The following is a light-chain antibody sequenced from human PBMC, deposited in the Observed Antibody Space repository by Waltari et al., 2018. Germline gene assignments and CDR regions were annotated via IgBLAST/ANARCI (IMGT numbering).Light chain of an antibody. V-gene: IGLV2-11*01. J-gene: IGLJ3*02. CDR2: DVV. CDR1: INDVGVEDY. CDR3: CSYAGAYTFV. Sequence: QSALTQPHSVSASPGQSVTIPCSGSINDVGVEDYVSWYQQLPGKAPKLILYDVVKRPEGFPSRFSGSKYGTTASLTISGLQTDDEATYYCCSYAGAYTFVFGGGTKLTVL.